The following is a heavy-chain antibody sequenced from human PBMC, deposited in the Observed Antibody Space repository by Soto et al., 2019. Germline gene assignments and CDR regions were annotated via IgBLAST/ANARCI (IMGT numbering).Heavy chain of an antibody. CDR2: IRSKANSYAT. CDR1: GFTFSGSA. D-gene: IGHD5-18*01. V-gene: IGHV3-73*02. J-gene: IGHJ4*02. Sequence: EVQLVESGGGVVQPGGSLKLSCAASGFTFSGSAMHWVRQASGKGLEWVGRIRSKANSYATAYVASVKGRFTISRDDSKNTAYLQMNILKTEDTAVYYCTSQGYSYGFVYCCQGTLVTVSS. CDR3: TSQGYSYGFVY.